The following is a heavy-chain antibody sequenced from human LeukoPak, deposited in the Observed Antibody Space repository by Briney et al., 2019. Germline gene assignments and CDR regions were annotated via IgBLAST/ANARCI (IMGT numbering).Heavy chain of an antibody. V-gene: IGHV3-11*01. Sequence: GGSLRLSCAASGFTFSDYYMSWIRQAPGKGLEWVSYIRSSGSTIYYADSVKGRFTISRDNAKNSLYLQMNSLRAEDTAVYYCARAFAAYYGSGSYYNSTYNWFDPWGQGTLVTVSS. CDR1: GFTFSDYY. J-gene: IGHJ5*02. CDR3: ARAFAAYYGSGSYYNSTYNWFDP. D-gene: IGHD3-10*01. CDR2: IRSSGSTI.